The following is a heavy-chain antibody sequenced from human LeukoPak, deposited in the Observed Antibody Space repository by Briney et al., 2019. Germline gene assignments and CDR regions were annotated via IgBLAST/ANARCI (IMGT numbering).Heavy chain of an antibody. Sequence: GGSLRLSCAASGFTVSSNYMSWVRQAPGKGLEWVSVIYSGGSTYYADSVKGRFTISRDNSKNTLYLQMNSLRAEDTAVYYCAKDTKWELNAYYIDYWGQGTLVTVSS. CDR1: GFTVSSNY. CDR2: IYSGGST. D-gene: IGHD1-26*01. J-gene: IGHJ4*02. CDR3: AKDTKWELNAYYIDY. V-gene: IGHV3-66*01.